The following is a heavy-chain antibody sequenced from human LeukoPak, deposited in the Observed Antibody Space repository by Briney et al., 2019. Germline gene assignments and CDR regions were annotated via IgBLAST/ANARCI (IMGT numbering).Heavy chain of an antibody. CDR3: ATGNGIAVPPDV. CDR1: GYTLTELS. V-gene: IGHV1-24*01. J-gene: IGHJ6*04. Sequence: ASVKVSCKVSGYTLTELSMHWVRQAPGEGLEWMGGFDPEDGETIYAQKFQGRVTMTEDTSTDTAYMELSSLRSEDTAVYYCATGNGIAVPPDVWGKGTTVTVSS. D-gene: IGHD6-19*01. CDR2: FDPEDGET.